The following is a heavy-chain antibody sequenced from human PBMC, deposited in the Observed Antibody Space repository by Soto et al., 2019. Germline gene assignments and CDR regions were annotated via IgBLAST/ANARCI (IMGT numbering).Heavy chain of an antibody. CDR1: GFTFSNCA. Sequence: LRLSCSASGFTFSNCAMSWVRQAPGKGLEWVSTISGRGGSTYYADSVKGRLTISRDNSKNTLFLQMNSLRAEDTAVYYCAKRFYREEDGYNFFDSWGQGTLVTVSS. D-gene: IGHD5-12*01. V-gene: IGHV3-23*01. J-gene: IGHJ4*02. CDR3: AKRFYREEDGYNFFDS. CDR2: ISGRGGST.